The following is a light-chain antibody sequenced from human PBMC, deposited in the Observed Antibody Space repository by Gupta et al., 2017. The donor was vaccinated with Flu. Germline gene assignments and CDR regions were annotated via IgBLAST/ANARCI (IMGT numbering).Light chain of an antibody. Sequence: GDRVTITCQASQDINNYVNWFQQKAGKAPKLLIYDASILETGVPSRFSGGGSGTDFTFTISSLQPEDIGSYYCQQYDKFPYTFGQGTRLEI. V-gene: IGKV1-33*01. CDR2: DAS. J-gene: IGKJ2*01. CDR1: QDINNY. CDR3: QQYDKFPYT.